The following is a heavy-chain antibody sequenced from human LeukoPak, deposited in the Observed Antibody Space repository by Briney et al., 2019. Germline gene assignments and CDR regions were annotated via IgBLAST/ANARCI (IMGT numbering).Heavy chain of an antibody. CDR1: GFTFSSYS. V-gene: IGHV3-48*04. Sequence: GGSLRLSCAASGFTFSSYSMNWVRQSPGKGLEWVSYISSSGSTIYYADSVKGRFTISRDNARNSLYLQMNSLRAEDTAVYYCAGSSTGWQYFDYWGQGTLATVSS. J-gene: IGHJ4*02. CDR2: ISSSGSTI. D-gene: IGHD2-8*02. CDR3: AGSSTGWQYFDY.